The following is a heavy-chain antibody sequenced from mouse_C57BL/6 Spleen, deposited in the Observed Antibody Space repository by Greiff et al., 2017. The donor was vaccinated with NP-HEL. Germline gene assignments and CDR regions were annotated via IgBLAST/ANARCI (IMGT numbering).Heavy chain of an antibody. CDR3: ARRMHEYDDDVEY. J-gene: IGHJ2*01. Sequence: VQLQQSGAELVKPGASVKLSCKASGYTFTSYWMHWVKQRPGQGLEWIGMIHPTSGSTNYKEKFKSKATLTVDKSSSTAYLQLSSLTSADTAVYHCARRMHEYDDDVEYWRQGTTHT. CDR2: IHPTSGST. V-gene: IGHV1-64*01. CDR1: GYTFTSYW. D-gene: IGHD2-4*01.